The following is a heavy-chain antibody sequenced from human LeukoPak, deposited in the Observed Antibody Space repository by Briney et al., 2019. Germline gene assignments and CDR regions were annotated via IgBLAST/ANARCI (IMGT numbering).Heavy chain of an antibody. V-gene: IGHV4-59*01. CDR3: ARSFWYGSGYPNYFDY. CDR2: IYYSGST. Sequence: PSETLSLTCTVSGGSISSYYWSWIRQPPGKGLEWIGYIYYSGSTNYNPSLKSRVTISVDTSKNQFSLKLGSVTAADTAVYYCARSFWYGSGYPNYFDYWGQGTLVTVSS. D-gene: IGHD3-22*01. CDR1: GGSISSYY. J-gene: IGHJ4*02.